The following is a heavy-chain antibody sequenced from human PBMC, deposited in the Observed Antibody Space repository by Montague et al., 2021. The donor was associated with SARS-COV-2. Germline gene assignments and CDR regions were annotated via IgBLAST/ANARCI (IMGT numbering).Heavy chain of an antibody. Sequence: SETLSLTCTVSGASVASVNFYWSWIRQPPGKGLEWIGYMYYTGHTNYNPSLESRVTMPVDPSKNQFSLTLTSVTAADTAVYYCARSRANVPSRPGFDYWGQGALVTVSS. CDR3: ARSRANVPSRPGFDY. CDR1: GASVASVNFY. V-gene: IGHV4-61*01. CDR2: MYYTGHT. J-gene: IGHJ4*02. D-gene: IGHD6-6*01.